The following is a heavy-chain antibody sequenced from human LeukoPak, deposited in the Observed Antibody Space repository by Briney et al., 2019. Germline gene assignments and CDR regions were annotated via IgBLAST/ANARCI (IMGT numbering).Heavy chain of an antibody. CDR2: IIPIFGTA. D-gene: IGHD6-13*01. V-gene: IGHV1-69*06. Sequence: ASVTVSCKASGGTFSSYAISWVRQAPGQGLEWMGGIIPIFGTANYAQKFQGRVTITADKSTSTAYMELSSLRSEDTAVYYCARAPGVAAAGNWFDPWGQGTLVTVSS. CDR3: ARAPGVAAAGNWFDP. CDR1: GGTFSSYA. J-gene: IGHJ5*02.